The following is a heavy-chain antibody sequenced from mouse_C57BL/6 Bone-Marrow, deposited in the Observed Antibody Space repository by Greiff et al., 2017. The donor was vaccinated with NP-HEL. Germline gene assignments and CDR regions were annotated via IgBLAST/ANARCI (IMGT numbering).Heavy chain of an antibody. CDR3: VRLGTGDWYFDV. CDR1: GFSFNTYA. J-gene: IGHJ1*03. CDR2: IRSKSNNYAT. D-gene: IGHD4-1*01. V-gene: IGHV10-1*01. Sequence: EVKLMESGGGLVQPKGSLKLSCAASGFSFNTYAMNWVRQAPGKGLEWVARIRSKSNNYATYYADSVKDRFTISRDDSESMPYLQMNNLKTEDTAMYYCVRLGTGDWYFDVWGTGTTVTVSS.